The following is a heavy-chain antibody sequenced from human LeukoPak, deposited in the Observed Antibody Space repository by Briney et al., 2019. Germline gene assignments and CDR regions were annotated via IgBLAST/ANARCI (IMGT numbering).Heavy chain of an antibody. V-gene: IGHV2-5*02. D-gene: IGHD6-13*01. CDR2: IYWDDDK. CDR3: AHRLIAAAVFDY. Sequence: GPTLVKSTQTLRLTCTFSGFSLSPSGVGVGLIRQPPGKAPEWLALIYWDDDKRYRPSLESRLTITKDTSKNHVVLTMTNMDPVDTATYYCAHRLIAAAVFDYWGQGTLVTVSS. CDR1: GFSLSPSGVG. J-gene: IGHJ4*02.